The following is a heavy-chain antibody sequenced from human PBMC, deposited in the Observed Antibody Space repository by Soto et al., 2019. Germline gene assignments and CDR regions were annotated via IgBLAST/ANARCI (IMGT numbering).Heavy chain of an antibody. J-gene: IGHJ5*02. V-gene: IGHV1-18*01. D-gene: IGHD3-3*01. CDR3: ARDRYDFWSGPPAWFDP. CDR2: ISAYNGNT. Sequence: ASLKVSCKASGYTFTIYGISWVRQAPGQGLEWMGWISAYNGNTNYAQKLQGRVTMTTDTSTSTAYMELRSLRSDDTAVYYCARDRYDFWSGPPAWFDPWGQGTLVTVSS. CDR1: GYTFTIYG.